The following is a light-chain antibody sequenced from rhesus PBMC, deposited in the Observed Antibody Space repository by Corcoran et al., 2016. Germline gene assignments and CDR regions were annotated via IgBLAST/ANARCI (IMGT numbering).Light chain of an antibody. V-gene: IGKV1-22*01. Sequence: DIQMTQSPSSLSASVGDTVTITCRASQSISSWLDWYQQKPGKAPKLLIYKASSLQSGVPSRFSGSGSGTDFTLTSSSLQPEDFATYYWLQYSSSPPWTFGQGTKVEIK. CDR2: KAS. CDR3: LQYSSSPPWT. CDR1: QSISSW. J-gene: IGKJ1*01.